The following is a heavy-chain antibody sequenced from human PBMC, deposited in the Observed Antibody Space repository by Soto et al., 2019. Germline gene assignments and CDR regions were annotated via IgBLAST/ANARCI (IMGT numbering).Heavy chain of an antibody. CDR2: INHSGST. V-gene: IGHV4-34*01. Sequence: SEKCGVGDGCSSGYYWCRINKNPGKGLEWIGEINHSGSTNYNPSLKSRVTISVDTSKNQFSLKLSSVTAADTAVYYCARVYCSGGACYHLAYWGQGTLVTVSS. J-gene: IGHJ4*02. CDR1: DGCSSGYY. CDR3: ARVYCSGGACYHLAY. D-gene: IGHD2-15*01.